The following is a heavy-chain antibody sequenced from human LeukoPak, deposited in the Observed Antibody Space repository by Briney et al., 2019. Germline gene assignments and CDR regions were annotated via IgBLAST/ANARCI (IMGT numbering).Heavy chain of an antibody. J-gene: IGHJ4*02. CDR2: INPSGGST. CDR3: ARGEYSSSWDHYYFDY. D-gene: IGHD6-13*01. Sequence: ASVKVSCKASGYTFTSYYMHWVRQAPGQGLEWMGKINPSGGSTSYAQKFQGRVTMTRDTSTSTAYMELSSLRSEDTAVYYCARGEYSSSWDHYYFDYWGQGTLVTVSS. CDR1: GYTFTSYY. V-gene: IGHV1-46*01.